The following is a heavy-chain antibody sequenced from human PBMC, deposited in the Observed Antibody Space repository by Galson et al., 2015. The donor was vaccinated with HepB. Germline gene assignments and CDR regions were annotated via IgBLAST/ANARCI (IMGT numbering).Heavy chain of an antibody. Sequence: SVKVSCKASGYTFNKYGISWVRQAPGQGLEWMGWISTKRGNTKHAQNFQGRVTMTTETSTNTAYMELRSLRSVDTAVYYCARDVDWALDYWGQGTLVTVSS. CDR1: GYTFNKYG. CDR2: ISTKRGNT. CDR3: ARDVDWALDY. D-gene: IGHD3-9*01. V-gene: IGHV1-18*01. J-gene: IGHJ4*02.